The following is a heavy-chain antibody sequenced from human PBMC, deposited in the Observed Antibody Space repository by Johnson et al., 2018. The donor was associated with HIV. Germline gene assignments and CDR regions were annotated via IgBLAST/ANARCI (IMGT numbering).Heavy chain of an antibody. Sequence: VQLVESGGGVVQPGGSLRLSCAASGFTVSSNYMSWVRQAPGKGLEWVSVIYSGGSAYYADSVKGRFTISRDNSKNTLYLQMNSLRAEDTAVYYCARVTPQRGDNDVFDIWGQGTMVTVSS. V-gene: IGHV3-66*01. CDR3: ARVTPQRGDNDVFDI. D-gene: IGHD3-16*01. CDR2: IYSGGSA. CDR1: GFTVSSNY. J-gene: IGHJ3*02.